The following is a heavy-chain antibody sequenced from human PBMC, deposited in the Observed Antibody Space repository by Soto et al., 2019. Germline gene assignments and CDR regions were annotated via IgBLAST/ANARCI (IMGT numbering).Heavy chain of an antibody. CDR2: VYHTGAT. CDR1: GASITSSY. CDR3: ARGGNRYSNVACGVVGFDY. Sequence: QMHLQESGPGLVKPSETLSLTCTVSGASITSSYWSWIRQSPGKGLEWIAYVYHTGATNYNPSLKSRVSISLDTSKSPFYLNLTSLTTADTAVYFCARGGNRYSNVACGVVGFDYWGQGSLVTVSS. D-gene: IGHD5-12*01. V-gene: IGHV4-59*01. J-gene: IGHJ4*02.